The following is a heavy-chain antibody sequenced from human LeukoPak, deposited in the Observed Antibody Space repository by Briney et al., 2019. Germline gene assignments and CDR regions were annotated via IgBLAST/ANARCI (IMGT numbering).Heavy chain of an antibody. CDR3: ARDLRDGSGSFYYGMDV. CDR1: GFTVSSNY. CDR2: IYSGGST. D-gene: IGHD3-10*01. V-gene: IGHV3-66*01. J-gene: IGHJ6*02. Sequence: GGSLRLSCAASGFTVSSNYMRWVRQAPGKGLEWVSVIYSGGSTYYADSVKGRFTISRDNSKNTLYLQMNSLRAEDTAVYYCARDLRDGSGSFYYGMDVWGQGTTVTVSS.